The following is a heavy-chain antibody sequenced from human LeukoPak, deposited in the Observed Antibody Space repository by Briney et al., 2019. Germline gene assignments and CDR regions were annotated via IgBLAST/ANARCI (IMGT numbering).Heavy chain of an antibody. Sequence: GGSLRLSSAASGFTFSSYSMNWVRQAPGTGLEWVSSISSSSSYIYYADSVKGRFTISRDNAKNSLYLQMNSLRAEDTAVYYCARARPTVTHGDYWGQGTLVTVSS. V-gene: IGHV3-21*01. CDR2: ISSSSSYI. CDR3: ARARPTVTHGDY. J-gene: IGHJ4*02. D-gene: IGHD4-17*01. CDR1: GFTFSSYS.